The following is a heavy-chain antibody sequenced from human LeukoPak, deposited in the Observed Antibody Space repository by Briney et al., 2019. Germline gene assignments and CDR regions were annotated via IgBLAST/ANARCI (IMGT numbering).Heavy chain of an antibody. V-gene: IGHV1-18*01. Sequence: GASVKVSCKASSYTFTNYGITWVRQAPGQGLEWMGWISAYNGNTNYAQKLQGRVTMTTDTSTSTAYMELRSLRSDDTAVYYCARVVTIFGVVIIGGGDWYFDLWGRGTLVTVSS. D-gene: IGHD3-3*01. CDR2: ISAYNGNT. J-gene: IGHJ2*01. CDR3: ARVVTIFGVVIIGGGDWYFDL. CDR1: SYTFTNYG.